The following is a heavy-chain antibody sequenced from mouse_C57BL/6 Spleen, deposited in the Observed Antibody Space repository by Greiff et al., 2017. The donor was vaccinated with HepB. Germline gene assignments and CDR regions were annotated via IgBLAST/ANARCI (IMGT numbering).Heavy chain of an antibody. V-gene: IGHV1-54*01. Sequence: VQLQQSGAELVRPGTSVKVSCKASGYAFTNYLIEWVKQRPGQGLEWIGVINPGSGGTNYNEKFKGKATLTADESSSTAYMQLSSLTSEDSAVYFCARWGDGYYYAMDYWGQGTSVTVSS. CDR1: GYAFTNYL. CDR3: ARWGDGYYYAMDY. J-gene: IGHJ4*01. CDR2: INPGSGGT. D-gene: IGHD2-3*01.